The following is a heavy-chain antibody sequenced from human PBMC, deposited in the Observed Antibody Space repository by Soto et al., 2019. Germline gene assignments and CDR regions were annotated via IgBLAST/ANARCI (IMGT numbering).Heavy chain of an antibody. V-gene: IGHV3-23*01. Sequence: EVQLLESVGGLVQPGGSLRLSCAASGFTFSSYAMSWVRQAPGKGLEWVSAISGSGGSTYYADSVKGRFTISRDNSKNTLYLQMNSLRAEDTAVYYCANIFPLIIAAARVDYWGQGTLVTVSS. CDR2: ISGSGGST. J-gene: IGHJ4*02. CDR1: GFTFSSYA. D-gene: IGHD6-13*01. CDR3: ANIFPLIIAAARVDY.